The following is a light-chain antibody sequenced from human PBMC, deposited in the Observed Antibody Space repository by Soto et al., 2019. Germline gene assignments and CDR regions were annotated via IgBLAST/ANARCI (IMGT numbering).Light chain of an antibody. J-gene: IGKJ4*01. Sequence: EIVLTQSPDTLSLSPGERATLSCRASQSVSSYLGWYQQKPGQAPRLLIYDASNRATGIPARFSGSGSGTDFTLTISGLEPEDFAVYYCQQRSNWPLTFGGGTKVEIK. CDR3: QQRSNWPLT. V-gene: IGKV3-11*01. CDR2: DAS. CDR1: QSVSSY.